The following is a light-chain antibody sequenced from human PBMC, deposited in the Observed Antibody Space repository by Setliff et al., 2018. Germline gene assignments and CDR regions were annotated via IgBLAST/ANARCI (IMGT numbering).Light chain of an antibody. CDR3: CSYAGSSTFV. Sequence: ALTQPASVSGSPGQSITISCTGTYSDVGKYNLVSWCQQHPGKAPKLILYDFTTRPSGVSDRFSGSKSANTASLTISGLQAEDEADYYCCSYAGSSTFVFGGGTKVTVL. V-gene: IGLV2-23*02. CDR2: DFT. J-gene: IGLJ1*01. CDR1: YSDVGKYNL.